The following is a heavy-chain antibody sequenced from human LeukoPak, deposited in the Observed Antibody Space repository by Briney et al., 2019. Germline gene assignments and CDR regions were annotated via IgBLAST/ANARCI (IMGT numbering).Heavy chain of an antibody. Sequence: GGSLRLSCAASGFTFSSYAMSWVRQTPGKGLEWVANIKLGGSEKTYVDSVKGRFTISRDDAKDSLYLQMNSLRTEDTGVYYCARGGLDYHDDNWAGDWGQGTLVTVS. CDR2: IKLGGSEK. D-gene: IGHD3-22*01. CDR3: ARGGLDYHDDNWAGD. CDR1: GFTFSSYA. J-gene: IGHJ4*02. V-gene: IGHV3-7*01.